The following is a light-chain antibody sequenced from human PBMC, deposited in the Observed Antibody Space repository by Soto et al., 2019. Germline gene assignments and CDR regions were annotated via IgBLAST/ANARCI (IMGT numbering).Light chain of an antibody. J-gene: IGLJ1*01. CDR3: QSYDSSLSGYV. V-gene: IGLV1-40*01. CDR1: SSNIGAGYD. Sequence: QSVLTQPPSASGAPGQRVTMSCTGSSSNIGAGYDVHWYQQLPGTAPKLLISGNTNRPSGVPDRFSGSKSGTSASLAITGLQAEDEADYYCQSYDSSLSGYVFGTGTKLTVL. CDR2: GNT.